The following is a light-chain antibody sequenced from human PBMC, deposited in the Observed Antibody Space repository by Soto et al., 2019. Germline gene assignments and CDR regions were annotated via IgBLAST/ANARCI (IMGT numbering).Light chain of an antibody. J-gene: IGKJ1*01. CDR1: QSISSY. V-gene: IGKV1-39*01. CDR2: AAS. Sequence: DIQMTQSPSSLSASVGDRVTITCRASQSISSYFNLYQHKPGKXNXLLIYAASSLQSGVPSRFSASGSGKEFALTISGLQPDDFAVYYCQQYNRYAVTFGQGTKV. CDR3: QQYNRYAVT.